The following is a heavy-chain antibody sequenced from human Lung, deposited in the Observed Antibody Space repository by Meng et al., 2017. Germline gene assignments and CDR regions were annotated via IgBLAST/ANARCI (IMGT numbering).Heavy chain of an antibody. Sequence: QVHLQQSGPGLVKPSQTLSLTCAISVDSVSSNSAAWNWIRQSPSRGLEWRGRTYYRSKWYNGYAVSVRSRITVNPDTSKNQFSMHLNSVTPEDTAVYYCARSQQWLDSWGQGTLVTVSS. J-gene: IGHJ4*02. V-gene: IGHV6-1*01. CDR1: VDSVSSNSAA. CDR3: ARSQQWLDS. CDR2: TYYRSKWYN. D-gene: IGHD6-19*01.